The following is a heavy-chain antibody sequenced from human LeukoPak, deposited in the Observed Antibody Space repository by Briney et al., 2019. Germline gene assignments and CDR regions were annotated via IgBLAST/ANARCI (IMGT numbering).Heavy chain of an antibody. Sequence: GGSLRLSCAASGFTFSSYAMSWVRQAPGKGLEWVSAISGSGSSTYYADSVKGRFTISRDNSKNTLYLQMNSLRAEDTAVYYCAKSHWLVVTATRGAYFDYWGQGTLVTVSS. CDR1: GFTFSSYA. CDR2: ISGSGSST. D-gene: IGHD2-21*02. V-gene: IGHV3-23*01. CDR3: AKSHWLVVTATRGAYFDY. J-gene: IGHJ4*02.